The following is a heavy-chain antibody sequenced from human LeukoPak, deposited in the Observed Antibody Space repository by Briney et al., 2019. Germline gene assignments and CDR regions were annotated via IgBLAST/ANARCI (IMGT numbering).Heavy chain of an antibody. CDR2: IIPIFGTA. CDR3: ARGHSSGWYAGYYFDY. J-gene: IGHJ4*02. D-gene: IGHD6-19*01. CDR1: GGTFSSYA. Sequence: GASVKVSCKASGGTFSSYAISWVRQAPGQGLEWMGGIIPIFGTANYAQKFQGRVTITRNTSKSTAYMELSSLRSEDTAVYYCARGHSSGWYAGYYFDYWGQGTLVTVSS. V-gene: IGHV1-69*05.